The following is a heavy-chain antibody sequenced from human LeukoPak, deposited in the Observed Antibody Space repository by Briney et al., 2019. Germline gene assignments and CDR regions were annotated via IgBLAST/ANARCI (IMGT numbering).Heavy chain of an antibody. CDR3: GGRLHFTTRT. Sequence: PGGSLRLSCAASGFTFDDYAMHWVRQVSGKGLEWVSLISWDGFASYYADSVKGRFTISRDNAKNSLYLQMNSLRAEDTAVYYCGGRLHFTTRTWGQGTLVTVSS. CDR2: ISWDGFAS. CDR1: GFTFDDYA. J-gene: IGHJ4*02. D-gene: IGHD5-12*01. V-gene: IGHV3-43D*03.